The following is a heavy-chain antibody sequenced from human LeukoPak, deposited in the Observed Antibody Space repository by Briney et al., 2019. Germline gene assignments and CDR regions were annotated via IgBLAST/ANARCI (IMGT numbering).Heavy chain of an antibody. J-gene: IGHJ4*02. CDR3: AREYSSGWLGADY. CDR1: GGSISGGGYY. CDR2: IYHSGST. Sequence: SETLSLTCTVSGGSISGGGYYWSCIWQPPGKGLECIGYIYHSGSTYYNPSLKSRVTISVDRSKNQFSLKLSSVTAADTAVYYCAREYSSGWLGADYWGQGTLVTVSS. V-gene: IGHV4-30-2*01. D-gene: IGHD6-19*01.